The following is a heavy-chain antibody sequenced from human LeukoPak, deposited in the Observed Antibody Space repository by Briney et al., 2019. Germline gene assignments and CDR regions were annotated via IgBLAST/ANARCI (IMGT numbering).Heavy chain of an antibody. V-gene: IGHV3-7*01. D-gene: IGHD6-13*01. CDR1: GFTFSSYW. Sequence: PGGSLRLSCAASGFTFSSYWMSWVRQAPGKGLEWVANIKQDGSEKYYVDSAKGRFTISRDNAKNSLYLQMNSLRAEDTAEYYCARDLGIAAAGTLFDYWGQGTLVTVSS. CDR2: IKQDGSEK. CDR3: ARDLGIAAAGTLFDY. J-gene: IGHJ4*02.